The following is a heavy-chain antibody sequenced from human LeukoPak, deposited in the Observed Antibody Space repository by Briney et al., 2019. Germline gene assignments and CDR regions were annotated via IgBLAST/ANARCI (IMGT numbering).Heavy chain of an antibody. V-gene: IGHV3-21*01. Sequence: GGSLRLSCAASGFTFSSYSMNWDRQAPGKGLEWVSSISSSSSYIYYADSVKGRFTISRDNAKNSLYQQMNSLRAEDTAVYYCARDQGYYYMDVWGKGTTVTVSS. CDR3: ARDQGYYYMDV. J-gene: IGHJ6*03. CDR2: ISSSSSYI. CDR1: GFTFSSYS.